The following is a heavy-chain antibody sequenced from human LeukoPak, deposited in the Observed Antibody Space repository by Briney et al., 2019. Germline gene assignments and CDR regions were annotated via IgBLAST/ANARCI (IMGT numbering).Heavy chain of an antibody. V-gene: IGHV3-30*04. CDR3: AGESFDI. Sequence: GGSLRLSCAASGFIFSNYAMDWVRQAPGKGLEWVAVISKDGSMKYYADSVKGRFTVSRDNSNNTVYPQMNSLKTEDTAVYYCAGESFDIWGQGTMVTVSS. CDR2: ISKDGSMK. CDR1: GFIFSNYA. J-gene: IGHJ3*02.